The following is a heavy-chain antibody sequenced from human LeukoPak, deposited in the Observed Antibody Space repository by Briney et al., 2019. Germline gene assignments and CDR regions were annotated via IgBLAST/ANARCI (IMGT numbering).Heavy chain of an antibody. CDR2: INPKHGVT. D-gene: IGHD6-25*01. J-gene: IGHJ5*02. V-gene: IGHV1-2*02. CDR3: ARGPPGGSNWFAP. Sequence: ASVRVSCKASGYTFIDYLIHWVRQAPGQGLEWMGWINPKHGVTKYAQRFRGRVTVTRDTSISTAYMELSSLRSDDTAVYYCARGPPGGSNWFAPWAQGTLVTVSS. CDR1: GYTFIDYL.